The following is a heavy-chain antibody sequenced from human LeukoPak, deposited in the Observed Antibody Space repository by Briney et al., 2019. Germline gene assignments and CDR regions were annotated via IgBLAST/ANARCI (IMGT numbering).Heavy chain of an antibody. CDR2: ISSSSSYI. D-gene: IGHD1-1*01. Sequence: PGGSLRLSCAASGFTFSSYSTNWVRQAPGKGLEWVSSISSSSSYIYYADSVKGRFTISRDNSKNTLYLQMNSLRAEDTAVYYCAKDRSSRGYNYYYYYGMDVWGQGTTVTVSS. CDR3: AKDRSSRGYNYYYYYGMDV. J-gene: IGHJ6*02. V-gene: IGHV3-21*01. CDR1: GFTFSSYS.